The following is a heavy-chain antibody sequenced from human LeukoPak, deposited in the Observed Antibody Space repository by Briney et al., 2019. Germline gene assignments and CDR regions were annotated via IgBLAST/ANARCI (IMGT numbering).Heavy chain of an antibody. V-gene: IGHV3-23*01. CDR3: AKDGVTSGSYGAFDY. J-gene: IGHJ4*02. CDR2: ISGSGGST. Sequence: GGSLRLSCAASGFTFSSYAMSWVRQAPGKGLGWVSAISGSGGSTYYADSVKGRFTISRDNSKNTLYLQMNSLRAEGTAVYYCAKDGVTSGSYGAFDYWGQGTLVTVSS. D-gene: IGHD1-26*01. CDR1: GFTFSSYA.